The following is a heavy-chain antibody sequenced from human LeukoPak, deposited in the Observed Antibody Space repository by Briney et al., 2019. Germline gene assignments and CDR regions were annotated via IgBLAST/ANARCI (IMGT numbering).Heavy chain of an antibody. V-gene: IGHV3-11*04. J-gene: IGHJ4*02. D-gene: IGHD6-13*01. Sequence: GGSLRLSCAASGFTFCDYYMSWIRQAPGKGLEWVSYISSSGSTIYYADSVKGRFTISRDNAKNTLYLQMNSLRAEDTAIYYCAKDYSSSWYDTSYLDYWGQGTLVTVSS. CDR2: ISSSGSTI. CDR3: AKDYSSSWYDTSYLDY. CDR1: GFTFCDYY.